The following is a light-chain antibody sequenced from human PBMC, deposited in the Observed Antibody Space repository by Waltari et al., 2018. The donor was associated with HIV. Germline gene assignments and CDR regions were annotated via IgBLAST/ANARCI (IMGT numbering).Light chain of an antibody. CDR1: RSDVGGCHY. V-gene: IGLV2-14*01. J-gene: IGLJ3*02. CDR2: DVS. CDR3: SSYASSSTPNWV. Sequence: QSALTQPASVSGSPGQSIPISCTGTRSDVGGCHYVSWYQHHPDKTPKRMIYDVSHRPSGVSIRFSGSKSGNTASLTISGLQAEDEADYYCSSYASSSTPNWVFGGGTKLTVL.